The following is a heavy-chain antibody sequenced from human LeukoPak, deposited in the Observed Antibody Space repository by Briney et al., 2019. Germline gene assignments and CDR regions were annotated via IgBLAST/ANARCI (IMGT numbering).Heavy chain of an antibody. CDR1: GFTFSSYG. CDR2: IWYDGSNK. CDR3: ARDGPHDYGDLDY. Sequence: GGSLRLSCAASGFTFSSYGMHWVRQAPGKGLEWVAVIWYDGSNKYYADSVKGRFTISRDNSKNTLSLQMNSLRAEDTAVYYCARDGPHDYGDLDYWGPGTLVTVSS. V-gene: IGHV3-33*01. D-gene: IGHD4-17*01. J-gene: IGHJ4*02.